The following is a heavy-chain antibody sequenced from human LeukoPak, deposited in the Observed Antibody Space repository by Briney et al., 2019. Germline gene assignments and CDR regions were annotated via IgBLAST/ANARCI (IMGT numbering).Heavy chain of an antibody. D-gene: IGHD5-18*01. J-gene: IGHJ4*02. CDR1: GCIFSSYA. CDR3: ATPGRVDTAMMSYFDY. Sequence: GGFMRLSCAASGCIFSSYAMSWVRQAPGRGLEWVSATTGSGGSTYYEDSVKGRFTISRDTSKNTLNLQMNSLRDEDTAVYYCATPGRVDTAMMSYFDYWGQGTLVTVSS. CDR2: TTGSGGST. V-gene: IGHV3-23*01.